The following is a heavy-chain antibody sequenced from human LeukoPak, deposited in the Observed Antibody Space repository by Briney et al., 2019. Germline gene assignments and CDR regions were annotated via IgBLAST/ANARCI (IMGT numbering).Heavy chain of an antibody. V-gene: IGHV3-48*03. D-gene: IGHD2-15*01. Sequence: SGGSLRLSCAASGFTFSSYEMNWVRQAPGKGLEWVSYISSSSSTIYYADSVKGRFTISRDNAKNSLYLQMNSLRAEDTAVYYCARVGPAGCSGGSCYSYFFDYWGQGTLVTVSS. CDR3: ARVGPAGCSGGSCYSYFFDY. CDR1: GFTFSSYE. CDR2: ISSSSSTI. J-gene: IGHJ4*02.